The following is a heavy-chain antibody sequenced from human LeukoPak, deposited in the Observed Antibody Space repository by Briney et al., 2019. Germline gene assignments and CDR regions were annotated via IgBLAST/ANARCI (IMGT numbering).Heavy chain of an antibody. CDR3: AKDPSKTGYSSGWVDY. Sequence: ASVKVSCKASGYTFTGYYMHWVRQAPGQGLEWMGWINPNSGGTNYAQKFQGRVTMTRDTSISTAYMELSRLRSDDTAVYYCAKDPSKTGYSSGWVDYWGQGTLVTVSS. J-gene: IGHJ4*02. V-gene: IGHV1-2*02. CDR2: INPNSGGT. CDR1: GYTFTGYY. D-gene: IGHD6-19*01.